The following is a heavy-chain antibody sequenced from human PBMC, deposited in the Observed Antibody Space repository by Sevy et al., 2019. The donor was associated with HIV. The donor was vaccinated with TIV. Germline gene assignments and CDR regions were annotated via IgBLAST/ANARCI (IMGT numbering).Heavy chain of an antibody. D-gene: IGHD3-22*01. CDR1: GFTFSSYA. CDR2: ISGSGGST. J-gene: IGHJ4*02. CDR3: EKGEKYYDSSGLTVHFDY. Sequence: QLGGSLRLSCAASGFTFSSYAMSWVRQAPGKGLEWVSAISGSGGSTYYADSVKGRFTISRDNSKNTLYLQMNSLRAEDTAVYYHEKGEKYYDSSGLTVHFDYWGQGTLVTVSS. V-gene: IGHV3-23*01.